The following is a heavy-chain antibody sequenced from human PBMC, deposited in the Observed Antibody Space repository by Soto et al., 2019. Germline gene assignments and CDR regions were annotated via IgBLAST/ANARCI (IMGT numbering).Heavy chain of an antibody. Sequence: SETLSVTCTVSGGSISSSSYYWGWIRQPPGKGLEWIGSIYYSGSTYYNPSLKSRVTISVDTSKNQFSLKLSSVTAADTAVYYCASTVWFGELVGYYYYYGMDVWGQGTAIT. CDR1: GGSISSSSYY. V-gene: IGHV4-39*01. J-gene: IGHJ6*02. CDR2: IYYSGST. D-gene: IGHD3-10*01. CDR3: ASTVWFGELVGYYYYYGMDV.